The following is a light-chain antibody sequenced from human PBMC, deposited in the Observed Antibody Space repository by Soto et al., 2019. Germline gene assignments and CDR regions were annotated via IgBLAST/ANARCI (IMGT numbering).Light chain of an antibody. CDR3: QQFSSYPLT. V-gene: IGKV3-20*01. CDR1: QSFSSSY. J-gene: IGKJ4*01. CDR2: GAS. Sequence: EIVLTQSPGSLSLSPGERATLSCRASQSFSSSYLAWYQQKPGQAPRLLIYGASSRATGIPDRFSGGGSGTDFTLTISRLEPEDFAVYYCQQFSSYPLTFGGGTKV.